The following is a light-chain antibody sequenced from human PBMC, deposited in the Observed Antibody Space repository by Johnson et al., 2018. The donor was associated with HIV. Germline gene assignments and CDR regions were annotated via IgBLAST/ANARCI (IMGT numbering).Light chain of an antibody. V-gene: IGLV1-44*01. J-gene: IGLJ1*01. CDR3: GTWDSSLSAYV. CDR2: RDD. CDR1: SFNIASNS. Sequence: QSVLTQPPSASGTPGQRVTIFCSGSSFNIASNSVNWYQQLPGAAPKLLIYRDDQRPSGVPDRFSGSKSGTSATLGITGLQTGDEADYYCGTWDSSLSAYVFVTGTKVTVL.